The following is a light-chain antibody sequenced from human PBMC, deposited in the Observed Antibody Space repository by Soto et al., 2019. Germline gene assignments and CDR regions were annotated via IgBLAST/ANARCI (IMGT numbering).Light chain of an antibody. CDR3: QQYNNWGLS. CDR1: ENVGTN. V-gene: IGKV3D-15*01. J-gene: IGKJ4*01. Sequence: IVMTQSPATLSVSPGEGDTLSCRASENVGTNLAWYQQKPGQAPRLLIYGSSTRATGIPATFSGSGSGTEFTLTISSLQSADSAIYYCQQYNNWGLSFGGGTKVEIK. CDR2: GSS.